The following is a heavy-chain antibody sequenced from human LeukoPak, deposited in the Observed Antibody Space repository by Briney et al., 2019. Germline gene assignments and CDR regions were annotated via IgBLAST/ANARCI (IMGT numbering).Heavy chain of an antibody. D-gene: IGHD2-2*01. V-gene: IGHV1-58*02. CDR1: GFTFTSSA. CDR3: AADTGGYCSSTSCLNHYYGMDV. Sequence: VKVSCKASGFTFTSSAMQWVRQARGQRLEWIGWIVVGSGNTNYAQKFQERVTITRDMSTSTAYMELSSLRSEDTAVYHCAADTGGYCSSTSCLNHYYGMDVWGQGTTVTVSS. J-gene: IGHJ6*02. CDR2: IVVGSGNT.